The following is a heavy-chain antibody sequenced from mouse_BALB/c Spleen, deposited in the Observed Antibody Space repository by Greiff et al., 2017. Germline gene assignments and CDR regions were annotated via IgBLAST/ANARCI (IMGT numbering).Heavy chain of an antibody. CDR3: ARSEGAFDY. Sequence: EVQRVESGGGLVQPGGSRKLSCAASGFTFSSFGMHWVRQAPEKGLEWVAYISSGSSTIYYADTVKGRFTISRDNPKNTLFLQMTSLRSEDTAMYYCARSEGAFDYWGQGTTLTVSS. J-gene: IGHJ2*01. V-gene: IGHV5-17*02. CDR1: GFTFSSFG. CDR2: ISSGSSTI.